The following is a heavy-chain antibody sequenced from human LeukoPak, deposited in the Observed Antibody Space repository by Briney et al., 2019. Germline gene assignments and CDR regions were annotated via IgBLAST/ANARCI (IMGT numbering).Heavy chain of an antibody. V-gene: IGHV4-59*08. Sequence: SETLSLTCTVSGASTSSYYWSWIRQPPGKGLEWIGYVYYTGSTNYDPSLNTRVTISLDTSNNQFSLNLNSVTAADTAVYYCARRVVVPPTSLDAFDIWSQGTLVTVSS. CDR2: VYYTGST. J-gene: IGHJ3*02. CDR3: ARRVVVPPTSLDAFDI. D-gene: IGHD2-21*01. CDR1: GASTSSYY.